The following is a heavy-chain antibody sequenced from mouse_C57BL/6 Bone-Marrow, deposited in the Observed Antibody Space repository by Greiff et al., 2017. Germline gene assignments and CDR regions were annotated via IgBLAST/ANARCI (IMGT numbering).Heavy chain of an antibody. D-gene: IGHD2-4*01. CDR3: LYYDYDWGVYFRLDY. Sequence: QVQLQQPGAELVKPGASVKLSCKASGYTFTSYWMHWVKQRPGQGLEWIGMIHPNSGSTNYNEKFKSKATLTVDKSSSTAYMQLSSLTSEDSALYYGLYYDYDWGVYFRLDYWGQGTSVTVSS. CDR2: IHPNSGST. CDR1: GYTFTSYW. J-gene: IGHJ4*01. V-gene: IGHV1-64*01.